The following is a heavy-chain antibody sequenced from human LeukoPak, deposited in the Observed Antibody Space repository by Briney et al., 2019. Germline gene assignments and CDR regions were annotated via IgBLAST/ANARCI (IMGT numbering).Heavy chain of an antibody. J-gene: IGHJ4*02. CDR2: INHSGST. D-gene: IGHD3-10*01. CDR1: GGSFSGYY. CDR3: ATSMVRGVWARTYYFDY. Sequence: SETLSLTCAVYGGSFSGYYWSWIRQPPGKGLEWIGEINHSGSTNYNPSLKSRVTISVDTSKNQFSLKLSSVTAADTAVYYCATSMVRGVWARTYYFDYWGQGTLVTVSS. V-gene: IGHV4-34*01.